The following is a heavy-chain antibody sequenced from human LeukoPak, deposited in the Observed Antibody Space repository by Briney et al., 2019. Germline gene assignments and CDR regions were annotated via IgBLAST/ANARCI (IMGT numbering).Heavy chain of an antibody. Sequence: GGSLRLSCAASGFTFSSYSMNWVRQAPGKGLEWVSSVSGSSNYIYYADSVRGRFTISRDNAKNSLYLQMNSLRDEDTAVYYCARDAREYGSGSYYPDYWGQGTLVTVSS. CDR1: GFTFSSYS. V-gene: IGHV3-21*01. D-gene: IGHD3-10*01. CDR3: ARDAREYGSGSYYPDY. CDR2: VSGSSNYI. J-gene: IGHJ4*02.